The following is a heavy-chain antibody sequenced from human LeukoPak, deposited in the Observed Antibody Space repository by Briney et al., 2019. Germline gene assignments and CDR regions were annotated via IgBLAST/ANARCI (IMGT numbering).Heavy chain of an antibody. V-gene: IGHV1-8*01. D-gene: IGHD1-20*01. CDR2: MNPNSGNT. CDR3: ARSRITGTILSNDY. CDR1: GYTFTSYD. J-gene: IGHJ4*02. Sequence: ASVKVSCKASGYTFTSYDINWVRQATGQGLEWMGWMNPNSGNTGYAQKFQGRVTMTRNTSISTAYMELSSLRSEDTAVYYCARSRITGTILSNDYWGQGTLVTVSS.